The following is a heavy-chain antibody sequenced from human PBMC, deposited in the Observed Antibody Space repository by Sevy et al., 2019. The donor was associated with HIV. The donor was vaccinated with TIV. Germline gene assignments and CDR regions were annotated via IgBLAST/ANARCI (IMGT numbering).Heavy chain of an antibody. Sequence: SETLSLTCTVSGDSIGNNYWSWIRQPPGKGLEWIGYFYYSGRTNYNPSLKSRVTISAVTSKNQFSLKLSSVTAADTAVYFCASCSPDYYYGMDVWVQGTTVTVSS. CDR1: GDSIGNNY. V-gene: IGHV4-59*01. J-gene: IGHJ6*02. CDR2: FYYSGRT. D-gene: IGHD2-15*01. CDR3: ASCSPDYYYGMDV.